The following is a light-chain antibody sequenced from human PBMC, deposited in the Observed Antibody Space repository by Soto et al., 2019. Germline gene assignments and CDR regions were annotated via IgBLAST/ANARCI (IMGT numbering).Light chain of an antibody. Sequence: EIVLTQSPGTLSLSPGERATLSCRASQSVTSSHLAWYQQKPGQAPRLLTFATSTRASGVLDRFSGSGSGTDFSLTIDRLEPEDSAVYYCQQYGSSPWTFGQGTKVDIK. CDR1: QSVTSSH. J-gene: IGKJ1*01. CDR2: ATS. CDR3: QQYGSSPWT. V-gene: IGKV3-20*01.